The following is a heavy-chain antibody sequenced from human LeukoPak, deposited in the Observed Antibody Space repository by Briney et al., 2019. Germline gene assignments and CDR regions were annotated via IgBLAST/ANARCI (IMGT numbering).Heavy chain of an antibody. CDR1: GYTFTSYA. J-gene: IGHJ5*02. D-gene: IGHD6-13*01. V-gene: IGHV1-3*01. Sequence: GASVKVSCKASGYTFTSYAMHWGRQAPGHRLEWMGWINAGNGDTRYSQKFQDRVTFTRDTSASTAYMELSSLRSEDTAVYYCARYTSSSPGWFAPWGQGTLVTVSS. CDR2: INAGNGDT. CDR3: ARYTSSSPGWFAP.